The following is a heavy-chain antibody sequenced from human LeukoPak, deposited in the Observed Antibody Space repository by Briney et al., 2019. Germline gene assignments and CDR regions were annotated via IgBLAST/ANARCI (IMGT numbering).Heavy chain of an antibody. J-gene: IGHJ4*02. D-gene: IGHD3-22*01. V-gene: IGHV4-4*07. Sequence: KASETLSLTCTVSGGSISSYYWSWIRQPAGKGLEWIGRIYTSGSTNYNPSLKSRVTMSVDTSKNQFSLKLSSVTAADTAVYYCARDTYYYDSSGYYPLRYWGQGTLVTVSS. CDR1: GGSISSYY. CDR2: IYTSGST. CDR3: ARDTYYYDSSGYYPLRY.